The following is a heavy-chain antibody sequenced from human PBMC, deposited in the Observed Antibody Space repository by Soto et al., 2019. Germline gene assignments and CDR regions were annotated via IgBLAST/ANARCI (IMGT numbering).Heavy chain of an antibody. J-gene: IGHJ4*02. CDR1: GFGFSNYE. CDR2: ITSSGGAT. D-gene: IGHD2-2*02. CDR3: ARGASKTSCYIGF. Sequence: PGGSLRLSCAASGFGFSNYEMNWVRQAPGKGLEWVSYITSSGGATMYADSVKGRFTISRDNAKDSLYLQMNSLRVEDTAVYYCARGASKTSCYIGFWGQGALVTVAS. V-gene: IGHV3-48*03.